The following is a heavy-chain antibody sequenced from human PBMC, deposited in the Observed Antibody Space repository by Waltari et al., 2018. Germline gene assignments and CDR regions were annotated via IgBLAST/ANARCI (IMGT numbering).Heavy chain of an antibody. Sequence: QVQLQESGQGRVKHSGTLSLTCAVPGDSISGKYWWSWVRQSPWKGLEWIGQVHHSGKTHYNPSLQSRVTISVDKPKNQFSLNLNSVTAADTAVYYCAGDRAIGLFFDYWGRGTLVTVSS. CDR3: AGDRAIGLFFDY. J-gene: IGHJ4*02. CDR1: GDSISGKYW. CDR2: VHHSGKT. V-gene: IGHV4-4*02. D-gene: IGHD2-2*01.